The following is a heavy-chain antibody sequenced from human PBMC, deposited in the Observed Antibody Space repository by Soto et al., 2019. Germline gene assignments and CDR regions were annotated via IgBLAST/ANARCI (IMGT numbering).Heavy chain of an antibody. V-gene: IGHV1-46*01. D-gene: IGHD6-19*01. Sequence: ASVKVSCKASGYTFTSYYMHWVRQAPGQGLEWMGIINPSGGSTSYAQKFQGRVTMTRDTSTSTVYMELSSLRSEDTAVYYCARDSPVEQWLVLGNWFDPWGQGTLVTVSS. CDR2: INPSGGST. CDR3: ARDSPVEQWLVLGNWFDP. J-gene: IGHJ5*02. CDR1: GYTFTSYY.